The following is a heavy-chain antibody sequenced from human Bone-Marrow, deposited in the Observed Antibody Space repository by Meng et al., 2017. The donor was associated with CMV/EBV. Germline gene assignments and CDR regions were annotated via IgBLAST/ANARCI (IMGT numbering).Heavy chain of an antibody. J-gene: IGHJ4*02. CDR1: GFTFDDYA. V-gene: IGHV3-9*01. CDR2: ISWNSGSI. CDR3: ARLGWSSFDY. D-gene: IGHD2-15*01. Sequence: SLKISCAASGFTFDDYAMHWVRQAPGKGLEWVSGISWNSGSIGYADSVKGRFTISRDNAKNSLFLQMNSLRAEDTAVYYCARLGWSSFDYWGQGTRVTGSS.